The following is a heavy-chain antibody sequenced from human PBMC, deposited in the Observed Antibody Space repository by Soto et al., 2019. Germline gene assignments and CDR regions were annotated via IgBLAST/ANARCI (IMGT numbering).Heavy chain of an antibody. J-gene: IGHJ4*02. V-gene: IGHV6-1*01. CDR2: TYYRSKWYN. D-gene: IGHD3-22*01. CDR3: ARSSMIVVVITGPFDY. CDR1: GDSVSSNSAA. Sequence: TLSLTCAISGDSVSSNSAAWNWIRQSPSRGLEWLGRTYYRSKWYNDYAVSVKSRITINPDTSKNQFSLQLNSVTPEDTAVYYCARSSMIVVVITGPFDYWGQGSLVSGSS.